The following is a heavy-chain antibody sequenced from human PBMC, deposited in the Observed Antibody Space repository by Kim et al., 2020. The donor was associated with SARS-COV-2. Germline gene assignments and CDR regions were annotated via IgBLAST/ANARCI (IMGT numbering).Heavy chain of an antibody. CDR3: ASALRVRGGGWYFDL. CDR1: GGSISSYY. D-gene: IGHD3-10*01. V-gene: IGHV4-59*01. CDR2: IYYSGST. Sequence: SETLSLTCTVSGGSISSYYWSWIRQPPGKGLEWIGYIYYSGSTNYNPSLKSRVTISVDTSKNQFSLKLSSVTAADTAVYYCASALRVRGGGWYFDLWGRGTLVTVSS. J-gene: IGHJ2*01.